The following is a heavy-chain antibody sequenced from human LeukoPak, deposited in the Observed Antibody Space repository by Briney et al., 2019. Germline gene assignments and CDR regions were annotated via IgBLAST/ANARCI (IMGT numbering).Heavy chain of an antibody. D-gene: IGHD2-15*01. CDR1: GFTFNNYA. Sequence: GGSLRLSCATSGFTFNNYAMSWVRQAPGKGLEWVSAISGSGGSTYYADSVQGRFTISRDNSRTTLFLQMNSLRAEDTAVYYCARNPSGDYDYWGQGALVTVSS. CDR3: ARNPSGDYDY. CDR2: ISGSGGST. V-gene: IGHV3-23*01. J-gene: IGHJ4*02.